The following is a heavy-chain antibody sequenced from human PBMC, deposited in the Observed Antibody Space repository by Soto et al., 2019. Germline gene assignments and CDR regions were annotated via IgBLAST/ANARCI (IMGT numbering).Heavy chain of an antibody. D-gene: IGHD6-19*01. J-gene: IGHJ4*02. CDR2: ISGSGGST. CDR3: AKGGKTSVAVPVDY. Sequence: GGSLRLSCTASGFTFSNYAMNWVRQAPGKGLEWVSAISGSGGSTYYADSVKGRFTISRDNSKNTLYLQMNSLRAEDTAVYYCAKGGKTSVAVPVDYWGQGTLVTVSS. V-gene: IGHV3-23*01. CDR1: GFTFSNYA.